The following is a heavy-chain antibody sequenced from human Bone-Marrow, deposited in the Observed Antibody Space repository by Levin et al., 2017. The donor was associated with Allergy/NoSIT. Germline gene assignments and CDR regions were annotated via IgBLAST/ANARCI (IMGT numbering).Heavy chain of an antibody. D-gene: IGHD1-14*01. J-gene: IGHJ5*02. CDR3: AREETETGFDP. Sequence: PSETLSLTCTISGASISSYFWSWIRQPPGKGLEWIGYIYYSGNTKYNPSLKSRASISVETSKNQLSLKLTSLTAADTAVHYCAREETETGFDPWGQGTLVIVSS. V-gene: IGHV4-59*01. CDR1: GASISSYF. CDR2: IYYSGNT.